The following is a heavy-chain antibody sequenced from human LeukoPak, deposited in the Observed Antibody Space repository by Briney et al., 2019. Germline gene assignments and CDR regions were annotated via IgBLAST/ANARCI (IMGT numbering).Heavy chain of an antibody. D-gene: IGHD6-13*01. V-gene: IGHV5-51*01. CDR3: ARRGIGAAAGTFY. CDR2: IYPGDPDT. Sequence: NAGESLKISCKGSGYSFTSYWIGWVRQMPGKGLEWMGIIYPGDPDTRYSPSFQGQVTISADKSISTAYLQWSSLKASDTAMYYCARRGIGAAAGTFYWGQGTLVTVSS. J-gene: IGHJ4*02. CDR1: GYSFTSYW.